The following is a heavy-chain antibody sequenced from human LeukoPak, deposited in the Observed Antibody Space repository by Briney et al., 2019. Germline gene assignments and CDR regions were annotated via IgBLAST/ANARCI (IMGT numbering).Heavy chain of an antibody. D-gene: IGHD2-2*01. V-gene: IGHV3-7*01. CDR2: IKQDGSEK. Sequence: PRGSLRLSCAASGFTFSTYSMLWVRQAPGKGLEWVASIKQDGSEKYYVDSMKGRFTISRDNAENSLYLQMNSLRAEDTAVYYCARMPRGPDVWGKGTTVTVSS. CDR1: GFTFSTYS. CDR3: ARMPRGPDV. J-gene: IGHJ6*04.